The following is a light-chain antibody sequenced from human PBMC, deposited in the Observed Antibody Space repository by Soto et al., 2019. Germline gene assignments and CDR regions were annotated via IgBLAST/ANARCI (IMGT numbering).Light chain of an antibody. CDR1: QSINSRY. V-gene: IGKV3-20*01. CDR3: QQFGSSPGFT. Sequence: EIVLTQSPGTLSLSPGERATLSCRASQSINSRYLAWYQQKPGQAPRLLIYGASSSATGIPDRFSGSGSGTDFTLTISRLEPDDFAVYYCQQFGSSPGFTFGPGTKVDIK. CDR2: GAS. J-gene: IGKJ3*01.